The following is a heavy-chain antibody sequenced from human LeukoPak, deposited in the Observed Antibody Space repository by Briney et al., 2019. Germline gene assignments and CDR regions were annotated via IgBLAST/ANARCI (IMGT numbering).Heavy chain of an antibody. V-gene: IGHV4-59*12. CDR2: IYYSGST. J-gene: IGHJ6*03. Sequence: PSETLSLTCTVSGGSISSYYWSWIRQPPGKGLEWIGYIYYSGSTNYNPSLKSRVTISVDTSKNQFSLKLSSVTAADTAVYYCARTRGYTSGSVTGLGYYYYMDVWGKGTTVTVSS. D-gene: IGHD5-18*01. CDR1: GGSISSYY. CDR3: ARTRGYTSGSVTGLGYYYYMDV.